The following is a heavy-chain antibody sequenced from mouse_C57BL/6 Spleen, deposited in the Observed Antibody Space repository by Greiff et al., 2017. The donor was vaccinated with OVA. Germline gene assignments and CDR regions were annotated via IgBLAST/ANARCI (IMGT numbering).Heavy chain of an antibody. V-gene: IGHV3-1*01. D-gene: IGHD4-1*01. Sequence: EVQLVESGPGMVKPSQSLSLTCTVTGYSITSGYDWHWIRHFPGNKLEWMGYISYSGSTNYNPSLKSRISITHDTSKNHFFLKLNSVTTEDTATYDCARRGTTGTWYFDVWGTGTTVTVSS. CDR1: GYSITSGYD. J-gene: IGHJ1*03. CDR2: ISYSGST. CDR3: ARRGTTGTWYFDV.